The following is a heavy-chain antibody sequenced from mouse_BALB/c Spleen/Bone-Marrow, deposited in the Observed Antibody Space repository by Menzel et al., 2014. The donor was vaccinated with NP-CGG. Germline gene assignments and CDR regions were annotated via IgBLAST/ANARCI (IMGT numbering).Heavy chain of an antibody. CDR1: GYRFTDYA. CDR2: ISTYNGNT. Sequence: VQRVESGPEVVRPGVSVKISCKGSGYRFTDYAMHWVEQSHAKSLEWIGVISTYNGNTNYNQKFKGKATMTVDKSSSTAYMELARLTSEDSAIYYCARDLRHAMDYWGQGTSVTVSS. V-gene: IGHV1-67*01. J-gene: IGHJ4*01. CDR3: ARDLRHAMDY. D-gene: IGHD2-12*01.